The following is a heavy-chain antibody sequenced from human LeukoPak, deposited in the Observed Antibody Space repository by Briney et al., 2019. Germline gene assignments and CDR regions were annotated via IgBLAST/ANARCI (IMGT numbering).Heavy chain of an antibody. CDR3: AKGGLLAL. D-gene: IGHD3-16*01. Sequence: ETLSLTCAVSGYSISSGYYWGWIRQPPGKGLEWVSVIYSGGSTYYADSVKGRFTISRDNSKNTLYLQMNSLRAEDTAVYYCAKGGLLALWGQGTLVTVSS. CDR2: IYSGGST. V-gene: IGHV3-66*02. J-gene: IGHJ5*02. CDR1: GYSISSGYY.